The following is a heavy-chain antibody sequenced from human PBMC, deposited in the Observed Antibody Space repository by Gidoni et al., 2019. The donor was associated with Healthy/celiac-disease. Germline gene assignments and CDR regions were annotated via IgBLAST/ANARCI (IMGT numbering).Heavy chain of an antibody. CDR2: ISAYNGNT. V-gene: IGHV1-18*01. J-gene: IGHJ6*03. D-gene: IGHD2-2*01. Sequence: QVQLVQSGAEVKKPGASVKVSCKASGYTFTSSGISWVRQAPGQGLEWMGWISAYNGNTNYAQKLQGRVTMTTDTSTSTAYMELRSLRSDDTAVYYCARDTLVVVVPAAMIHYYYYMDVWGKGTTVTVSS. CDR3: ARDTLVVVVPAAMIHYYYYMDV. CDR1: GYTFTSSG.